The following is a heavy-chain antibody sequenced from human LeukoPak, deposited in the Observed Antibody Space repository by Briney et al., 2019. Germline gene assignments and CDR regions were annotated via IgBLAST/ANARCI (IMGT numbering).Heavy chain of an antibody. CDR3: AREGEMATQAPFDY. Sequence: GESLKISCKGSGYTFTGYYMHWVRQAPGQGLEWMGIINPSGGSTSYAQKFQGRVTMTRDMSTSTVYMELSSLRSEDTAVYYCAREGEMATQAPFDYWGQGTLVTVSS. CDR1: GYTFTGYY. CDR2: INPSGGST. J-gene: IGHJ4*02. D-gene: IGHD5-24*01. V-gene: IGHV1-46*01.